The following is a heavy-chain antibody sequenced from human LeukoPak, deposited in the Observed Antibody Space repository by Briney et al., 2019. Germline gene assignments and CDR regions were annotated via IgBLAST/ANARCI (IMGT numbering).Heavy chain of an antibody. D-gene: IGHD3-22*01. V-gene: IGHV4-59*12. J-gene: IGHJ3*02. CDR2: IYYSGST. CDR3: ARDPRDYYDSSGYHGDAFDI. Sequence: SETLSLTCTVSGGSISSYYWSWIRQPPGKGLEWIGYIYYSGSTSYNPSLKSRVTISVDTSKNQFSLKLSSVTAADTAVYYCARDPRDYYDSSGYHGDAFDIWGQGTMVTVSS. CDR1: GGSISSYY.